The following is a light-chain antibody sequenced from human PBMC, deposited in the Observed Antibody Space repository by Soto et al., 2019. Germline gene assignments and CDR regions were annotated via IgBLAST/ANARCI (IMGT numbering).Light chain of an antibody. Sequence: DLQMTQSPSSLSASVGDTFTITCRASQNINNYLNWYQQKPGKAPKLLIYGTSILQSGVPSRFSGSGSGTDFTLTISSLQPEDFATYHCQQSYSSPYTFGQGTKLELK. CDR1: QNINNY. J-gene: IGKJ2*01. CDR2: GTS. V-gene: IGKV1-39*01. CDR3: QQSYSSPYT.